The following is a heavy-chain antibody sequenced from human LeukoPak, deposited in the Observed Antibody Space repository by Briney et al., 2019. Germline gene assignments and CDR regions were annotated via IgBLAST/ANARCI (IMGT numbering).Heavy chain of an antibody. Sequence: ASVKVSCKASGYTFTDYYMHWVRQAPGQGLEWMGWINPNSGGTKYEQKFQGRVTMTRYTSISTAYMEVSRLRSDDTAVYYCARPSYTSRSYDAFDIWGQGTMVTVSS. V-gene: IGHV1-2*02. CDR1: GYTFTDYY. CDR3: ARPSYTSRSYDAFDI. D-gene: IGHD3-10*01. CDR2: INPNSGGT. J-gene: IGHJ3*02.